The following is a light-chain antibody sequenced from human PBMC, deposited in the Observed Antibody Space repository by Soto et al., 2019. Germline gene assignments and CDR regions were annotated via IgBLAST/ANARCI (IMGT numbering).Light chain of an antibody. CDR3: QQFNSYPIT. J-gene: IGKJ5*01. V-gene: IGKV1-5*01. Sequence: IQMTQSPSNLSASVGDRVTITCRASQSISSWLAWYQQKPGKAPKLLIYEASNLQSGVPSRFSGSGSGTEFALTISGLQPDDFASYYCQQFNSYPITFGQGTRLEIK. CDR1: QSISSW. CDR2: EAS.